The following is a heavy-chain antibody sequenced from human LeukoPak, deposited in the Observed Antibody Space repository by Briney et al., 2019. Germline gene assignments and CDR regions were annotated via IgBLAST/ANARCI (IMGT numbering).Heavy chain of an antibody. Sequence: GGSLRLSCAASGFTFSHYEMSWVRQAPGKGREWVSYIRSIVTTIYYTDSVKGRFDISRDNAKNSLYLQMNSMRAEDRAVYYCARERYFDSSGYGYWGRGTLVTVSS. V-gene: IGHV3-48*03. CDR3: ARERYFDSSGYGY. J-gene: IGHJ4*01. D-gene: IGHD3-22*01. CDR2: IRSIVTTI. CDR1: GFTFSHYE.